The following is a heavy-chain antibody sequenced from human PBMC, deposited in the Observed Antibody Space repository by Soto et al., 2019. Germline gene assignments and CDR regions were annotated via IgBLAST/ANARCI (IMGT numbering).Heavy chain of an antibody. CDR3: ARDSMSEDIVVVPAAVDFDY. CDR1: GFTFSSFS. J-gene: IGHJ4*02. CDR2: ISSSSSTI. V-gene: IGHV3-48*01. D-gene: IGHD2-2*01. Sequence: PGGSLGLSCAASGFTFSSFSMNWVRQAPGKGLEWVSYISSSSSTIYYADSVKGRFTISRDNAKNSLYLQMNSLRAEDTAVYYCARDSMSEDIVVVPAAVDFDYWGQGTLVTVSS.